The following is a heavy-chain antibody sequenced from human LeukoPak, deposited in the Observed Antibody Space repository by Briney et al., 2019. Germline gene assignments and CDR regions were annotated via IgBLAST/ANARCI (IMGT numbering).Heavy chain of an antibody. CDR2: ITSGFTP. CDR3: AKDYSDSRVADVFLEY. Sequence: GGSLRLSCAASGLTLSDYAMSWFRQAPGKGLEYVAGITSGFTPLYADFVKGRFTVSRDNSKSTFHLQMNSLRAEDTAVYFCAKDYSDSRVADVFLEYWGQGTLVTVSS. CDR1: GLTLSDYA. J-gene: IGHJ4*02. D-gene: IGHD2-21*01. V-gene: IGHV3-23*01.